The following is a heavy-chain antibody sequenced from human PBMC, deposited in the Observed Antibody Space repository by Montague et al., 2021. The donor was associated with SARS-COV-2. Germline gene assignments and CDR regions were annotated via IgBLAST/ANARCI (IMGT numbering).Heavy chain of an antibody. CDR2: IYYSGST. J-gene: IGHJ4*02. CDR1: GDSISNYY. CDR3: ARLPYILPGYAYFDF. D-gene: IGHD3-9*01. Sequence: SETLSLTCTVSGDSISNYYWSWIRRPPGKGLEWLGNIYYSGSTNYNPSLKSRVTISVDTSKNQFSLRLSSVTAADTAVYYCARLPYILPGYAYFDFWGQGSLVIVSS. V-gene: IGHV4-59*08.